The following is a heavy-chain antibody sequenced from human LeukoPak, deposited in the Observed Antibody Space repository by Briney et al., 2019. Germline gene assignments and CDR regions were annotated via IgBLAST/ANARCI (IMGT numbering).Heavy chain of an antibody. Sequence: GGSVKLSCAASGFSLNNYAMKWARQAKGKGLEWVSAISASGGTTYNSDSVKGRFTISRDSAKNTLYLQINSLRAEDSAVYYCAKASSSWYSDFDYWGRGTLVTVSS. CDR2: ISASGGTT. J-gene: IGHJ4*02. V-gene: IGHV3-23*01. D-gene: IGHD6-13*01. CDR3: AKASSSWYSDFDY. CDR1: GFSLNNYA.